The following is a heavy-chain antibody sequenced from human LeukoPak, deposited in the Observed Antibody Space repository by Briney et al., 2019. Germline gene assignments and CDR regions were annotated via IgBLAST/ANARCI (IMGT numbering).Heavy chain of an antibody. CDR2: IYYSGST. V-gene: IGHV4-59*01. D-gene: IGHD5-18*01. CDR3: ARKYSYGPNDAFDI. Sequence: SETLSLTCTVSGGAISGYYWSWIRQPPGKGLEWIGYIYYSGSTNYNPSLKSRVTISVDTSKNQFSLKLSSVTAADTAVYYCARKYSYGPNDAFDIWGQGTMVTVSS. CDR1: GGAISGYY. J-gene: IGHJ3*02.